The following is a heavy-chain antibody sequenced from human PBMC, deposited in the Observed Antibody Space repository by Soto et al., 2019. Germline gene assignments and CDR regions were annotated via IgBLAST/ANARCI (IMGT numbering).Heavy chain of an antibody. J-gene: IGHJ4*02. CDR1: GFALDSYG. Sequence: EVQLLESGGGLVQPGGSLRLSCAASGFALDSYGMSWVRQAPGRGLDWVSAISGSSGSAYYAGSVKGRFTFSRDNSKNTVYLQMNSLRAEDTAIYYCARIRGVIVGGPDYGGQGTLVTVSS. CDR3: ARIRGVIVGGPDY. CDR2: ISGSSGSA. D-gene: IGHD3-16*02. V-gene: IGHV3-23*01.